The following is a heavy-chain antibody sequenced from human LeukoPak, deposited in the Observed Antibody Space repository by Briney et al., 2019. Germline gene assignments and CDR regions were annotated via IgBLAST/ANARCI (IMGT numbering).Heavy chain of an antibody. D-gene: IGHD3-9*01. CDR1: GYSFTSNW. CDR2: IDPSDSYA. Sequence: GESLRISCQGSGYSFTSNWISWVRQMPGKGLEWMGRIDPSDSYANYSPSFQGHVTISADKSISTAYLQWSSLKASDTAMYYCARQSGGDILTGYYREFEDCGQGTLVTVSS. V-gene: IGHV5-10-1*01. CDR3: ARQSGGDILTGYYREFED. J-gene: IGHJ4*02.